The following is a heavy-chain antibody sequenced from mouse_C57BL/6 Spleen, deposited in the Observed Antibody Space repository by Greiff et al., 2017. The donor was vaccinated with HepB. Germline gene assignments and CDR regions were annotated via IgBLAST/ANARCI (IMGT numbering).Heavy chain of an antibody. Sequence: VKVVESGPGLVAPSQSLSITCTVSGFSLTSYAISWVRQPPGKGLEWLGVIWTGGGTNYNSALKSRLSISKDNSKSQVFLKMNSLQTDDTARYYCARNGGLPSYYAMDYWGQGTSVTVSS. CDR1: GFSLTSYA. CDR2: IWTGGGT. D-gene: IGHD3-1*01. J-gene: IGHJ4*01. CDR3: ARNGGLPSYYAMDY. V-gene: IGHV2-9-1*01.